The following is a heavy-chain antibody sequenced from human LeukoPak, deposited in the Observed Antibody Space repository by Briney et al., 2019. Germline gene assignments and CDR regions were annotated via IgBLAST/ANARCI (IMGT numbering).Heavy chain of an antibody. CDR2: IYYSGST. D-gene: IGHD3-22*01. CDR1: GGSVSSGSYY. Sequence: SETLSLTCTVSGGSVSSGSYYWSWIRQPPGKGLEWIGYIYYSGSTNYNPSLKSRVTMSVNMSKNQFSLRLSSVTAADTAVYYCARVGDSSGFSFGYWGQGTLVTVSS. CDR3: ARVGDSSGFSFGY. J-gene: IGHJ4*02. V-gene: IGHV4-61*01.